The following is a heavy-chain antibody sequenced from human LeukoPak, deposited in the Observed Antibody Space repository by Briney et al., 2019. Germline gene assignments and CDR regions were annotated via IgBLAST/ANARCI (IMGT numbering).Heavy chain of an antibody. Sequence: SETLSLTCAVSGGSFSGYYWSWIRQPPEKGLEWIGEINHSGSTNYNPSLKSRVTISVDTSKNQFSLNLSSVTAADTAMYYCAREWRVQQHAFDIWGQGTMVTVSS. J-gene: IGHJ3*02. V-gene: IGHV4-34*01. CDR3: AREWRVQQHAFDI. D-gene: IGHD1-1*01. CDR2: INHSGST. CDR1: GGSFSGYY.